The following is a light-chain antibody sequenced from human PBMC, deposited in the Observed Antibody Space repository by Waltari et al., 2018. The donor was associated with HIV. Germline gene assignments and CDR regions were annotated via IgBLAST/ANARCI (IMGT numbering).Light chain of an antibody. CDR1: ESVYTY. CDR3: QQSYNTVVFT. Sequence: IRLTQFPSSLSASVGDRVNITCRASESVYTYLHWYQQKPGKAPKILIHGASRLQNGVQPRFSGGGYGTEFTLTIDNLRPEDFATYFCQQSYNTVVFTFGQGT. J-gene: IGKJ2*01. CDR2: GAS. V-gene: IGKV1-39*01.